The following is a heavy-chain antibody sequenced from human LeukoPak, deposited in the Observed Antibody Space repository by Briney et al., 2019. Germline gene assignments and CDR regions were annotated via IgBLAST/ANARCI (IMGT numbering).Heavy chain of an antibody. Sequence: SETLSLTCAVYGGSLSGYYWSWIRQPPRKGLEWIGEINHRVSTNYNPSLKSRVTISVDTSKNQFSLKLSSVTAADTAVYYCASQDCDSRSDAFDIWGQGTMVTVSS. CDR3: ASQDCDSRSDAFDI. D-gene: IGHD3-22*01. CDR2: INHRVST. V-gene: IGHV4-34*01. J-gene: IGHJ3*02. CDR1: GGSLSGYY.